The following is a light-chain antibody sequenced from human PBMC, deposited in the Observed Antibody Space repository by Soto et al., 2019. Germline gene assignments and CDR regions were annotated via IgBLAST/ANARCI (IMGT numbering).Light chain of an antibody. CDR2: EGT. V-gene: IGLV2-23*01. J-gene: IGLJ1*01. Sequence: QSGLTQPASVSGSPGQSITISCTGTSSDVGTYNLVSWYQQHPGKAPKLMVYEGTKRPSGVSNRFSGSKSGNTASLTISGLQAEDEADYYCCSYVGSSTYVFGTGTKVTVL. CDR1: SSDVGTYNL. CDR3: CSYVGSSTYV.